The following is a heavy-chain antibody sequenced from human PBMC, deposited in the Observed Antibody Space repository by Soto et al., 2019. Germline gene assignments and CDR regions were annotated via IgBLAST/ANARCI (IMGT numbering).Heavy chain of an antibody. CDR2: INHSGST. J-gene: IGHJ4*02. V-gene: IGHV4-34*01. CDR1: GGSFSGYY. D-gene: IGHD2-21*02. CDR3: ARLTPVVVVTATGRGYFDY. Sequence: QVQLQQWGAGLLKPSETLSLTCAVYGGSFSGYYWSWIRQPPGKGLEWIGEINHSGSTNYNPSLKSRVTISVDTSKNQFSLKLSSVTAADTAVYYWARLTPVVVVTATGRGYFDYWGQGTLVTVSS.